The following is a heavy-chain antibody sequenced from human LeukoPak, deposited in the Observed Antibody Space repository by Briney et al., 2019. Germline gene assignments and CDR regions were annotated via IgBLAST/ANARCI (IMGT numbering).Heavy chain of an antibody. V-gene: IGHV1-69*13. CDR2: IIPIFGTA. J-gene: IGHJ5*02. CDR1: GGTFSSYA. CDR3: ARDFWSGGNWFDP. Sequence: SVKVSCKASGGTFSSYAISWVRQAPGQGLEWMGGIIPIFGTANYAQKFQGRVTITADESTSTAYMELSSLRSDDTAVYYCARDFWSGGNWFDPWGQGTLVTVSS. D-gene: IGHD3-3*01.